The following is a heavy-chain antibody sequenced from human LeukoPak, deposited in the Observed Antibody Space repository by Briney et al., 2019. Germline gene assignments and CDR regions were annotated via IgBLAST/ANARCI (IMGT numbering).Heavy chain of an antibody. CDR3: AADCSSTSCPPGY. J-gene: IGHJ4*02. D-gene: IGHD2-2*01. CDR2: IRYDGSNK. V-gene: IGHV3-30*02. Sequence: GGSLRLSCAASGFTFSSYGMHWVRQAPGKGLEWVAFIRYDGSNKYYADSVKGRFTISRDNSKNTLYLQMNSLRAEDTAVYYCAADCSSTSCPPGYWGQGTLVTVSS. CDR1: GFTFSSYG.